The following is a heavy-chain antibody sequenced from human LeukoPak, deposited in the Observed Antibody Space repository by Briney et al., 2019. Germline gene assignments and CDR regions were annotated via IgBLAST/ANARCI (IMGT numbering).Heavy chain of an antibody. CDR1: GGPFSSHA. V-gene: IGHV1-69*04. CDR3: ARGRGSRTGFNGDYLDY. CDR2: ITPILGLR. D-gene: IGHD3/OR15-3a*01. Sequence: ASVKVSCKTSGGPFSSHAINWVRQAPGQGLEWVGRITPILGLRNYAQKFQGRVTITADKSTATVSMDLTGLTSEDTAVYFCARGRGSRTGFNGDYLDYWGQGTLVTVTS. J-gene: IGHJ4*02.